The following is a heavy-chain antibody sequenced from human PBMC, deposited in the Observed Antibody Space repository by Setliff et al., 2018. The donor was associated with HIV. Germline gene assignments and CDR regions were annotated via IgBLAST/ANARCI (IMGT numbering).Heavy chain of an antibody. CDR3: SKNARDYYYYYMDV. CDR1: GFTFSSFG. J-gene: IGHJ6*03. Sequence: GGSLRLSCAASGFTFSSFGMSWVRQAPGKGLEWVSGISGSGGSTYYADSVKGRFTISRDNSKNTLYLQMHSLRAEDTAVYYCSKNARDYYYYYMDVWGKGTTVTVSS. CDR2: ISGSGGST. V-gene: IGHV3-23*01.